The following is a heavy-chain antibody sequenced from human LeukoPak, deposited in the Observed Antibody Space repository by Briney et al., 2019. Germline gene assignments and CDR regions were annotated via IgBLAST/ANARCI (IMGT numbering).Heavy chain of an antibody. V-gene: IGHV1-2*02. Sequence: ASVKVSCKPSGYTFIAYYIHLVRQAPGQGLEWMGWINPNSGDTNYAQKFQDRVTMTWDTSVSTAYMELSSLTSDDTAVYYCAREPRRFGDWGQGTLVTVSS. CDR2: INPNSGDT. J-gene: IGHJ4*02. CDR1: GYTFIAYY. D-gene: IGHD3-10*01. CDR3: AREPRRFGD.